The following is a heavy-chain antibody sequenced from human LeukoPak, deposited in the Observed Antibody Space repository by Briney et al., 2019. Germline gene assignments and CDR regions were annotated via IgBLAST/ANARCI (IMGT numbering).Heavy chain of an antibody. J-gene: IGHJ6*02. Sequence: GGSLRLSCAASGFTFSSYAMSWVRQAPGKGLEWVSAISGSGGSTYYADSVKGRFTISRDNSKNTLYLQMNSLRAEDTAVYYCAKVQYIPGVSYYYYGMDVWGQGTTVTVSS. D-gene: IGHD2-8*01. V-gene: IGHV3-23*01. CDR2: ISGSGGST. CDR1: GFTFSSYA. CDR3: AKVQYIPGVSYYYYGMDV.